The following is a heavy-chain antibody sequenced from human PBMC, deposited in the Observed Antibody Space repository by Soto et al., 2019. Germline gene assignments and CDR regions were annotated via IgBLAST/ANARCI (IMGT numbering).Heavy chain of an antibody. J-gene: IGHJ4*02. CDR2: IYYSGST. CDR1: GGSISSYY. CDR3: AGLDLYYFDY. D-gene: IGHD3-16*01. V-gene: IGHV4-59*01. Sequence: SETLSLTCTVSGGSISSYYWSWIRQPPGKGLEWIGYIYYSGSTNYNPSLKSRVTISVDTSKNQFSLKLSSVTAADTAVYYCAGLDLYYFDYWGQGTLVTVSS.